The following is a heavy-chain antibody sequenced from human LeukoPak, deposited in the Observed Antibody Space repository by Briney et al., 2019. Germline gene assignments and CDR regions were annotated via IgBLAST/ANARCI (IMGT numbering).Heavy chain of an antibody. CDR2: INTDGSST. CDR1: GFTFSSYW. CDR3: ARDPDYYGSGSHDY. Sequence: GGSLRLSCAASGFTFSSYWMHWVRQAPRKGLVWVSRINTDGSSTSYADSVKGRFTISRDNAKNTLYLQMNSLRAEDTAVYYCARDPDYYGSGSHDYWGQGTLVTVSS. J-gene: IGHJ4*02. D-gene: IGHD3-10*01. V-gene: IGHV3-74*01.